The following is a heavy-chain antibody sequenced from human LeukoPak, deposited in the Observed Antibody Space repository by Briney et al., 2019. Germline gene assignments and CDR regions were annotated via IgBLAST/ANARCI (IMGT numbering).Heavy chain of an antibody. J-gene: IGHJ6*03. CDR2: IRYDGSNK. CDR3: AKGTDTFYYYYYYMDV. Sequence: GGSLRLSCAASGFTFSSYGMHWVRQAPGKGLEWVAFIRYDGSNKYYADSVKGRFTISRDNSKNTLYLQMNSLRAEDTAVYYCAKGTDTFYYYYYYMDVWGKGTTVTVSS. V-gene: IGHV3-30*02. CDR1: GFTFSSYG. D-gene: IGHD2/OR15-2a*01.